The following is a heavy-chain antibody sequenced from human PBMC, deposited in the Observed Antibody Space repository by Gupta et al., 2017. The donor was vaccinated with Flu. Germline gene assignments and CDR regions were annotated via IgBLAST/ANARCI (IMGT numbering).Heavy chain of an antibody. CDR2: ISRSGSDI. CDR3: GRSGDINWDLSGQ. Sequence: QVQLVESGGGLVKPGGSLRLSCEASGFALTDHYMNWIRQAPGKGLEWVSYISRSGSDISYGDSVRGRFTISRDNAKNSLYLQMNSLAVEDTAFYYCGRSGDINWDLSGQWGQGTLVTVSA. D-gene: IGHD7-27*01. V-gene: IGHV3-11*05. CDR1: GFALTDHY. J-gene: IGHJ4*02.